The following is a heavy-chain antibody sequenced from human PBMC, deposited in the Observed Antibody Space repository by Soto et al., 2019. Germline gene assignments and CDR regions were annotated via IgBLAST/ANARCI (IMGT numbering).Heavy chain of an antibody. CDR2: IYWNDDK. Sequence: QITLKESGPTLVKPTQTLTLTCTFSGFSLSTSGVGVGWIRQPPGKALEWLALIYWNDDKRYSPSLKSRLTTTKNPPKTRVVLKTTKRTPGDTATYYCAHRRKGGEYWGGAGAGFDYGAEEPLVPVPS. J-gene: IGHJ4*01. CDR1: GFSLSTSGVG. V-gene: IGHV2-5*01. CDR3: AHRRKGGEYWGGAGAGFDY. D-gene: IGHD2-21*01.